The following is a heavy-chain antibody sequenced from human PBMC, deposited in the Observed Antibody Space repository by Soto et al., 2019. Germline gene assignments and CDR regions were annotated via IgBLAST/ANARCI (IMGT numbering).Heavy chain of an antibody. V-gene: IGHV1-58*01. Sequence: VNVSCKASGFTFTSSAVQWVRQARGQRLEWIGWIVVGSGNTNYAQKFQERVTITRDMSTSTAYMELSSLRSEDTAVYYCAAEKQRLVGFDIWGQGTMVTVSS. J-gene: IGHJ3*02. CDR1: GFTFTSSA. CDR3: AAEKQRLVGFDI. CDR2: IVVGSGNT. D-gene: IGHD6-13*01.